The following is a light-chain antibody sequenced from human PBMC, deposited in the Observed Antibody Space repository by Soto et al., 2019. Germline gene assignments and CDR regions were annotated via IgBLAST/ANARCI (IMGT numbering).Light chain of an antibody. CDR2: EVT. CDR3: SSYTSSTTYV. Sequence: QSALTQPASVSGSPGQSITISCTGTSSDVGGYHYVSWYQQYSGKAPKLMIYEVTNRPSGVSNRFSGSKSGNTASLTISGLHAEDEADYYCSSYTSSTTYVFGTGTKLTVL. CDR1: SSDVGGYHY. V-gene: IGLV2-14*01. J-gene: IGLJ1*01.